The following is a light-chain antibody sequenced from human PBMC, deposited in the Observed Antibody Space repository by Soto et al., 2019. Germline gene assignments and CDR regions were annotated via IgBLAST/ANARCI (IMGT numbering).Light chain of an antibody. V-gene: IGLV1-40*01. Sequence: QSVLTQPPSVSGAPGQRVTISCTGSSSNIGAGYDVHWYQQLPGTAPKLLIYGNSNRPSGVPDRFSGSKSGTSASLAITGLQAEDEADDYCQSYDISHVVFGGGTKLTVL. CDR1: SSNIGAGYD. J-gene: IGLJ2*01. CDR2: GNS. CDR3: QSYDISHVV.